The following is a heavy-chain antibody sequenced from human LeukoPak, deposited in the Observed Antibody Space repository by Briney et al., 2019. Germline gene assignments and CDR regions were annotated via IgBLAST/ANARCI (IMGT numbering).Heavy chain of an antibody. CDR3: AREDWGHAFDI. CDR2: IYPSGGST. CDR1: GYTFTSYY. D-gene: IGHD7-27*01. V-gene: IGHV1-46*01. J-gene: IGHJ3*02. Sequence: ASVKVSCKASGYTFTSYYMHWVRQAPGQGLEWMGIIYPSGGSTNYAQKFQGRVTMTRDTSTSTDYMELSSLRSEDTAVYYCAREDWGHAFDIWGQGTMVTVSS.